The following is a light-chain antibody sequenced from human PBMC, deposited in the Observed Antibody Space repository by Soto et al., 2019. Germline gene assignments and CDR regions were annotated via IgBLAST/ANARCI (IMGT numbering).Light chain of an antibody. Sequence: QSALTQPASVSGSPGQSITISCTGTSSDVGGCNYVSWYQQHPGKAPKLMIYEVSNRPSGVSNRFSGSKSGNTASLTISGLQAEDEADYYCTSKTSSTYVVFGGGTKLTVL. V-gene: IGLV2-14*01. J-gene: IGLJ2*01. CDR3: TSKTSSTYVV. CDR1: SSDVGGCNY. CDR2: EVS.